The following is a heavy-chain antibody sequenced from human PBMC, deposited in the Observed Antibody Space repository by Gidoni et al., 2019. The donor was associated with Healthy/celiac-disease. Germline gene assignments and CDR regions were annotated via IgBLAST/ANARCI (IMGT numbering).Heavy chain of an antibody. J-gene: IGHJ5*02. V-gene: IGHV1-58*02. CDR3: AAAGYSGSYSYWFDP. CDR1: GFTFTSTA. CDR2: IVGGSGNT. Sequence: QMQLVQSGPEVKKPGTSVKVYCKASGFTFTSTAMQWVRQARGQRLEWIGWIVGGSGNTNYAQKCQERVTITRDMSTSTAYMELSSLRSEDTAVYYCAAAGYSGSYSYWFDPWGQGTLVTVSS. D-gene: IGHD1-26*01.